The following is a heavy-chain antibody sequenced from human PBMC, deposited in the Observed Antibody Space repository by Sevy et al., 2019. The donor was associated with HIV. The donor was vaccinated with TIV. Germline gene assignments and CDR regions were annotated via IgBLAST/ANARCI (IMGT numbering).Heavy chain of an antibody. J-gene: IGHJ5*02. CDR3: AKDTRDCSGGTCYSAPLYNWFDP. CDR1: EFTFSYYG. V-gene: IGHV3-33*03. Sequence: GGSPRLSCVGSEFTFSYYGMHWVRQAPGKGLEWVAAIWYDGSNKYYADSVKGRFTISKDNSKNTLYLQMNSLRAEDTAVYYCAKDTRDCSGGTCYSAPLYNWFDPWGQGTLVTVSS. D-gene: IGHD2-15*01. CDR2: IWYDGSNK.